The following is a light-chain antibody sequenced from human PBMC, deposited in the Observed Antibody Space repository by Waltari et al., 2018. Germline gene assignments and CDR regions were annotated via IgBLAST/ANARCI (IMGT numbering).Light chain of an antibody. CDR1: SPNVGGYTR. CDR2: GVS. Sequence: QSALTQPASVSGSPGQAIPISCTGTSPNVGGYTRVSWDRQYPGKAPELMIVGVSEGPSGISNRLSGSKSGNTATLTISGLQAEDEADYYCLSYSGRSDYVFGTGTRV. CDR3: LSYSGRSDYV. V-gene: IGLV2-23*02. J-gene: IGLJ1*01.